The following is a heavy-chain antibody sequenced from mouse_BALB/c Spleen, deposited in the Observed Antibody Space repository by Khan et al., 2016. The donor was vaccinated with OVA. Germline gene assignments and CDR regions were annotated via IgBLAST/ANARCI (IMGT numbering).Heavy chain of an antibody. Sequence: EVELVESGGGLVQPGGSRKLSCAASGFTFSTFGMHWVRQAPEKGLEWVAYISFGSATIYYADTVQGRFTISRDNPTNTLFLQLTSLRSEDTAIYYFARSTITTWYFDVWGAGTTVTVSS. CDR1: GFTFSTFG. V-gene: IGHV5-17*02. J-gene: IGHJ1*01. CDR3: ARSTITTWYFDV. CDR2: ISFGSATI. D-gene: IGHD2-4*01.